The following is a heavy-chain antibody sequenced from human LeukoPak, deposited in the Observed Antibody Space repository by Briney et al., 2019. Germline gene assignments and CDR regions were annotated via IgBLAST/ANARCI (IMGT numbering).Heavy chain of an antibody. CDR2: ISGSGGST. CDR1: GFTFSSHA. CDR3: VAGDSSGWYNFDY. J-gene: IGHJ4*02. V-gene: IGHV3-23*01. Sequence: GGSLRLSCAASGFTFSSHALTWVRQAPGKGLEWVSYISGSGGSTYYADSVKDRFTISRDNSKNTLNLQMNSLRVEDTAVYHCVAGDSSGWYNFDYGGQGTLATVSS. D-gene: IGHD6-19*01.